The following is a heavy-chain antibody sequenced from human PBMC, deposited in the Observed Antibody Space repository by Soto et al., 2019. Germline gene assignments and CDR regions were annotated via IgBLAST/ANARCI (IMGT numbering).Heavy chain of an antibody. CDR3: AKERSLVVTAMDV. D-gene: IGHD2-21*02. J-gene: IGHJ6*02. CDR1: GFTFSNYA. CDR2: ISGSGGST. Sequence: GGSLRLSCAASGFTFSNYAMSWVRQAPGKGLEWVSVISGSGGSTYYADSVKGRFTISRDNSQNTVYLQMNSLRAEDTAVYYCAKERSLVVTAMDVWGQGTTVTVSS. V-gene: IGHV3-23*01.